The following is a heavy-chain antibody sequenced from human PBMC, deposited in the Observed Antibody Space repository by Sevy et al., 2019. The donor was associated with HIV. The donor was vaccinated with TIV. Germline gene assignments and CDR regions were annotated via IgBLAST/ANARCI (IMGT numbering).Heavy chain of an antibody. Sequence: GGSLRLSCAASGFTVSSNYMSWVRQAPGKGLEWVSVIYSGGSTYYADSVKGRFTIYRDNSKNTLYLQMNSLRAEDTAVYYCARARGYSGQMGYWGQGTLVTVSS. CDR2: IYSGGST. V-gene: IGHV3-53*01. J-gene: IGHJ4*02. CDR3: ARARGYSGQMGY. CDR1: GFTVSSNY. D-gene: IGHD5-12*01.